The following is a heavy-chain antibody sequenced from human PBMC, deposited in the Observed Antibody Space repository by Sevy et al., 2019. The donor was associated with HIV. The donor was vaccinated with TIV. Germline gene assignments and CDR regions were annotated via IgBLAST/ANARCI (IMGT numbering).Heavy chain of an antibody. CDR2: VYYTGNT. Sequence: SETLSLTCTVSGGSISSSSYYWGWIHQPPGKGLEWIGSVYYTGNTYYNPSLKSRVTISVDTSKNQFSLRLSSVTAADTAVYYCAKFDYGDYVNYFDSWGQGTLVTVSS. CDR1: GGSISSSSYY. J-gene: IGHJ4*02. V-gene: IGHV4-39*01. D-gene: IGHD4-17*01. CDR3: AKFDYGDYVNYFDS.